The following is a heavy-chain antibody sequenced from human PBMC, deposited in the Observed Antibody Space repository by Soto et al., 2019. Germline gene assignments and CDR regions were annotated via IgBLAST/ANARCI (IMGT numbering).Heavy chain of an antibody. D-gene: IGHD1-1*01. V-gene: IGHV3-15*01. Sequence: EVQLVESGGGLVKPGGSLRLSCAASGFTFSNAWMSWVRQAPGKGLEWVGRIKSKTDGGTTDYAAPVKGRFTISRDDSKNTLYLQMNSLKTEDPAVYYCTSPSAEMTTTGGWGQGTLVTVSS. J-gene: IGHJ4*02. CDR1: GFTFSNAW. CDR3: TSPSAEMTTTGG. CDR2: IKSKTDGGTT.